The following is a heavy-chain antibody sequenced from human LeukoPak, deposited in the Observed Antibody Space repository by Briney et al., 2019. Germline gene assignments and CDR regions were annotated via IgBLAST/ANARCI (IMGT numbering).Heavy chain of an antibody. Sequence: GASVKVSFKASGYTFTGYYMHWVRQAARQGLEWMGWINPNSGGTNYAQKFQGRVTMTRDTSISTAYMELSRLRSDDTAVYYCARDGELTGDKAFDYWGQGTLVTVSS. V-gene: IGHV1-2*02. CDR3: ARDGELTGDKAFDY. D-gene: IGHD7-27*01. J-gene: IGHJ4*02. CDR2: INPNSGGT. CDR1: GYTFTGYY.